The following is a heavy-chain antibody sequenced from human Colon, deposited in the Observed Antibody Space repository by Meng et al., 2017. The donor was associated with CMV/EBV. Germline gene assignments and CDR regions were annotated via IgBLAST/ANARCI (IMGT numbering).Heavy chain of an antibody. Sequence: GESLKISCAASGFTVSSNYMSWVRQAPGKGLEWVSVIYSGGSTYYADSVKGRFTISRDNAKNSLSLQMNSLRAEDTAVYYCARDYAWWPMDVWGQGTTVTVSS. V-gene: IGHV3-53*01. D-gene: IGHD2-15*01. CDR1: GFTVSSNY. J-gene: IGHJ6*02. CDR2: IYSGGST. CDR3: ARDYAWWPMDV.